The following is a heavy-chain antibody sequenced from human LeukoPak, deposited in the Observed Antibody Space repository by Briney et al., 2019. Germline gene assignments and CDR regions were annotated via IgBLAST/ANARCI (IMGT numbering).Heavy chain of an antibody. D-gene: IGHD2-2*01. J-gene: IGHJ6*02. Sequence: SETLSLTCTVSGGSISSSSYYWGWIRQPPGKGLEWIGSIYYSGSTYYNPSLKSRVTISVDTSKNQFSLKLSSVTAADTAVYYCAGSYCSSTSCSLYYYYGMDVWGQGTTVTVSS. CDR1: GGSISSSSYY. CDR2: IYYSGST. CDR3: AGSYCSSTSCSLYYYYGMDV. V-gene: IGHV4-39*01.